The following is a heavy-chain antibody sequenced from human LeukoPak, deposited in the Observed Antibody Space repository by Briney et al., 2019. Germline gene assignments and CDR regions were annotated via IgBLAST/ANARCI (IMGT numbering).Heavy chain of an antibody. V-gene: IGHV1-18*01. CDR3: TRVRNSNNWWGAFDI. CDR1: GYTFGTSS. J-gene: IGHJ3*02. D-gene: IGHD1-1*01. Sequence: ASVKVSCKAFGYTFGTSSISWVRQAPGQRLEWMGWISPNNGNTHYAQGFQGRVTMTTDTSRSTAYMELRRLRSDDTAVYYCTRVRNSNNWWGAFDIWGQGTMVTVSS. CDR2: ISPNNGNT.